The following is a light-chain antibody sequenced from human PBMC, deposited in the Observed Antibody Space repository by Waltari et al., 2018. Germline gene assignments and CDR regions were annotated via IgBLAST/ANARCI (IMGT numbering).Light chain of an antibody. CDR3: QQYNDWST. Sequence: DIQMTQSPSTLSASVGDRVTITCRASQSISDWLAWYQQKPGKAPKLLIYDASTLESGVPSRFSGSGSGTEFTLTISSLQPDEFATYYCQQYNDWSTFGQGTKLEI. CDR1: QSISDW. V-gene: IGKV1-5*01. J-gene: IGKJ2*01. CDR2: DAS.